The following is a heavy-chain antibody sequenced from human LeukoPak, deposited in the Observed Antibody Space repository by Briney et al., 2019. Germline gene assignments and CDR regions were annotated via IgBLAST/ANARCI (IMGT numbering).Heavy chain of an antibody. CDR1: GSTISSYW. CDR3: ARRSGCYA. Sequence: TGGSLIPSCAASGSTISSYWMNWGRQAPGKGLEWISYISSSGSTIYYADSVKGRFTISRVNAKNSLYLQMNSLRAEDTGVYYSARRSGCYAWGQGTLVTVSS. CDR2: ISSSGSTI. D-gene: IGHD6-19*01. V-gene: IGHV3-48*04. J-gene: IGHJ5*02.